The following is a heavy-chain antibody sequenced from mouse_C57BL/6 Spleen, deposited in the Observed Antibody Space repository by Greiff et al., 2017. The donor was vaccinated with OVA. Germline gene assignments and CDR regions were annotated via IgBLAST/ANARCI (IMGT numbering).Heavy chain of an antibody. CDR1: GYSFTGYY. V-gene: IGHV1-42*01. D-gene: IGHD1-2*01. CDR3: ERNGIDY. Sequence: EVKLEESGPELVKPGASVKISCKASGYSFTGYYMNWVKQSPEKSLEWIGYINPSTGGTNYNQKFKAKATLTVDKSSSTAYMQLKSLTSEDSAVYYCERNGIDYWGQGTTLTVSS. CDR2: INPSTGGT. J-gene: IGHJ2*01.